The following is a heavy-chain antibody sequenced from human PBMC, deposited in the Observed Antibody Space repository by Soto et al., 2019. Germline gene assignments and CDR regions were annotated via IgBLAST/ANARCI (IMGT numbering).Heavy chain of an antibody. V-gene: IGHV4-59*11. CDR3: ARDRYSNGWVAY. Sequence: SETLSLTCIVSGGSISSHYWSWIRQPPGKGLGWIGYIYSSGSTNYNPSLKSRVIISVDTSNDQFSLKLSSVTAADTAVYYCARDRYSNGWVAYWGQGTLVTVSS. CDR1: GGSISSHY. CDR2: IYSSGST. D-gene: IGHD6-19*01. J-gene: IGHJ4*02.